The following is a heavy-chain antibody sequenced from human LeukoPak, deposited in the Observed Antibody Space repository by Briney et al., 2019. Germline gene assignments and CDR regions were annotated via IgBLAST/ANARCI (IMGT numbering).Heavy chain of an antibody. Sequence: GGSLRLSCAASGFTFSSYAMHWGRRAPGEGLEGGAVISYDGSNKYYADSVKGRFTISRDNSKNTLYLQMNSLTAADTAVYYCARYARSSWYLFDYYYYMDVWGKGTTVTVSS. CDR1: GFTFSSYA. D-gene: IGHD6-13*01. CDR3: ARYARSSWYLFDYYYYMDV. J-gene: IGHJ6*03. CDR2: ISYDGSNK. V-gene: IGHV3-30*04.